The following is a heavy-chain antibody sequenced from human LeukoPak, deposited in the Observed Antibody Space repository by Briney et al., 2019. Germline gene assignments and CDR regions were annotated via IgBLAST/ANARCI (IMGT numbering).Heavy chain of an antibody. CDR3: AREPPRYRGPFDY. Sequence: ASVKVSCKASGYTFTGYYMHWVRQAPGQGLEWMGWINPNSGGTNYAQKFQGRVTMTRDTSISKAYMELSRLRSDDTAVYYCAREPPRYRGPFDYWGQGTLVTVSS. V-gene: IGHV1-2*02. CDR1: GYTFTGYY. D-gene: IGHD1-26*01. CDR2: INPNSGGT. J-gene: IGHJ4*02.